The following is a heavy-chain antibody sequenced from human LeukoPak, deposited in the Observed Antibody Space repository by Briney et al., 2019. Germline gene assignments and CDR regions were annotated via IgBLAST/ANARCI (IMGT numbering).Heavy chain of an antibody. Sequence: ASVKVSCKASGYTFTSYYMHWVRQAPGEGLEWMGLINPTGGSTGYAQKFQGRVTMTRDMSTSTDYMELSSLRSEDTAIYYCARDNSVGDNAWWFDPWGQGTLVTVSS. CDR1: GYTFTSYY. V-gene: IGHV1-46*01. J-gene: IGHJ5*02. CDR2: INPTGGST. D-gene: IGHD1-26*01. CDR3: ARDNSVGDNAWWFDP.